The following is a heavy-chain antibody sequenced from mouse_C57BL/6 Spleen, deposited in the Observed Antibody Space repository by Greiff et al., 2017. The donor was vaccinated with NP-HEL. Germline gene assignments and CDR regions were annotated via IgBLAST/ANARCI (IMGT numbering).Heavy chain of an antibody. V-gene: IGHV3-6*01. D-gene: IGHD1-1*01. CDR3: ARERDYYGSSSYYFDY. CDR1: GYSITSGYY. CDR2: ISYDGSN. Sequence: EVQRVESGPGLVKPSQSLSLTCSVTGYSITSGYYWNWIRQFPGNKLEWMGYISYDGSNNYNPSLKNRISITRDTSKNQFFLKLNSVTTEDTATYYCARERDYYGSSSYYFDYWGQGTTLTVSS. J-gene: IGHJ2*01.